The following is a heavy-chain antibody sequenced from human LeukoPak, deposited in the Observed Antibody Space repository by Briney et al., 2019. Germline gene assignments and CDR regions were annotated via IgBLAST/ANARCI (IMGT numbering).Heavy chain of an antibody. J-gene: IGHJ4*02. CDR2: ISWNSGSI. D-gene: IGHD5-24*01. Sequence: GGSLRPSCAASGFTFDDYAMHWVRQAPGKGLEWVSGISWNSGSIGYADSVKGRFTISRDNAKNSLYLQMNSLRAEDTALYYCAKEDGYNSHFDYWGQGTLVTVSS. CDR3: AKEDGYNSHFDY. V-gene: IGHV3-9*01. CDR1: GFTFDDYA.